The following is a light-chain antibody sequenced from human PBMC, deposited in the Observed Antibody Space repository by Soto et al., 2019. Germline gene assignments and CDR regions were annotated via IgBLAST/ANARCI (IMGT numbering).Light chain of an antibody. CDR3: QQPNSYPLT. Sequence: IQLTQSPSSLSASVGDRVTITCRASQGISSYLAWYQQKPGKAPKLLIYAASTLQSGVPSRFSGSGSGTDFTLTISSLQPEDLVTYYCQQPNSYPLTFGGGTKVEIK. V-gene: IGKV1-9*01. CDR1: QGISSY. J-gene: IGKJ4*01. CDR2: AAS.